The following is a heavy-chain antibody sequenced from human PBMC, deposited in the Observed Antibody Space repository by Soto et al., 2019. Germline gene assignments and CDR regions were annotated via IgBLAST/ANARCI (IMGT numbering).Heavy chain of an antibody. D-gene: IGHD3-22*01. CDR1: GGTFSSYA. CDR3: AREGIDYYDSSGYNYYGMDV. Sequence: QVQLVQSGAEVKKPGSSVKVSCKASGGTFSSYAISWVRQAPGQGLEWMGGIIPIFGTANYAQKFQGRVTITADESKSTAYMELSSLRSEDTAVYYCAREGIDYYDSSGYNYYGMDVWGQGTTVTVSS. CDR2: IIPIFGTA. J-gene: IGHJ6*02. V-gene: IGHV1-69*12.